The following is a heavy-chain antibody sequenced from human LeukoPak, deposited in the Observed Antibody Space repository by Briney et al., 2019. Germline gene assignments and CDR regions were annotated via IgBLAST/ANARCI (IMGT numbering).Heavy chain of an antibody. Sequence: GRSLRLSCAASGFTFSSYGMHWVRQAPGKGLEWVAVISYDGSDKYYADSVKGRFTISRDNSKNTLYLQVNSLRAEDTAVYYCAKDLSGYSYGSDPFDYWGQGTLVTVSS. CDR2: ISYDGSDK. CDR1: GFTFSSYG. V-gene: IGHV3-30*18. D-gene: IGHD5-18*01. CDR3: AKDLSGYSYGSDPFDY. J-gene: IGHJ4*02.